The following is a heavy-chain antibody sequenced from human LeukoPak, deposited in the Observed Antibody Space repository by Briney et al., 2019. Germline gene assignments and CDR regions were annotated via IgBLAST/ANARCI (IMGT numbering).Heavy chain of an antibody. D-gene: IGHD1-1*01. J-gene: IGHJ5*02. CDR3: ARERASNNYYNYFDP. CDR2: INHSGST. CDR1: GDSFNEYY. Sequence: SETLSLTCAVYGDSFNEYYWSWVRQPPRKTLEWIGEINHSGSTNYNPSLKSRVTISVDKSLRQFFLRLSPVTAADTAVYYCARERASNNYYNYFDPWGQGTQVTVSS. V-gene: IGHV4-34*01.